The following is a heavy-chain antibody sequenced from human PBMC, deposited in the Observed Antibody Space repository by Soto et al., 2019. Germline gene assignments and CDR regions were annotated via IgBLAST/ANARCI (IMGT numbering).Heavy chain of an antibody. CDR2: IIPIFGTA. CDR1: GGTFSSYA. J-gene: IGHJ6*02. D-gene: IGHD3-9*01. CDR3: ARGMRDILTGHTRGYYYYGMDV. Sequence: GASVKVSCKASGGTFSSYAISWVRQAPGQGLEWMGGIIPIFGTANYAQKFQGRVTITADESTSTAYMELSSLRSEDTAVYYCARGMRDILTGHTRGYYYYGMDVWGQGTTVTVSS. V-gene: IGHV1-69*13.